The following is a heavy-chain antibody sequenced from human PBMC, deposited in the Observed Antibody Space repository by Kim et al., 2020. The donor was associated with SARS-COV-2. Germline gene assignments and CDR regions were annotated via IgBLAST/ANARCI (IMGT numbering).Heavy chain of an antibody. V-gene: IGHV3-49*03. D-gene: IGHD2-2*01. J-gene: IGHJ4*02. Sequence: GGSLRLSCTASGFTFGDYAMSWFRQAPGKGLEWVGFIRSKAYGGTTEYAASVKGRFTISRDDSKSIAYLQMNSLKTEDTAVYYCTRVVPPPVWGGTYFDYWGQGTLVTVSS. CDR3: TRVVPPPVWGGTYFDY. CDR2: IRSKAYGGTT. CDR1: GFTFGDYA.